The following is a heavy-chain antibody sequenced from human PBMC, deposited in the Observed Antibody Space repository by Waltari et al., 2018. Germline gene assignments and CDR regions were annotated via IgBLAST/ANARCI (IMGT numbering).Heavy chain of an antibody. CDR3: ARERKLDL. Sequence: EVQLVESGGGLVQPGGSLRLSCAASGFTLSHYWMGWVRQAPGKGLEWVAGIKEDGGRKDYVDSVKGRFTISRDNAKSTLYLQMNSLRAEDTAVYYCARERKLDLWGRGTLVTVSS. CDR1: GFTLSHYW. J-gene: IGHJ2*01. CDR2: IKEDGGRK. D-gene: IGHD2-15*01. V-gene: IGHV3-7*01.